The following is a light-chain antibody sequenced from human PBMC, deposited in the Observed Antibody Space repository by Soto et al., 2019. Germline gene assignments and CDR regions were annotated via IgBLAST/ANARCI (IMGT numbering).Light chain of an antibody. J-gene: IGLJ2*01. CDR3: SSYTSSSTYVV. V-gene: IGLV2-14*01. CDR2: DVS. CDR1: SSDVGGYNY. Sequence: QSALTQPASVSGYPGQSITISCTGTSSDVGGYNYVSWYQQHPGKAPKLMIYDVSNRPSGVSNRFSGSKSGNTASLTISGLQAEDEADYSCSSYTSSSTYVVFGGGTKLTVL.